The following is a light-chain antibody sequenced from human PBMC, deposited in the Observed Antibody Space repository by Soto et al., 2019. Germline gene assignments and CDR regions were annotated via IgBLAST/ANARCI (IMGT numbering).Light chain of an antibody. CDR2: GAA. CDR1: ESVGTN. V-gene: IGKV3-15*01. CDR3: RPSIRWT. J-gene: IGKJ1*01. Sequence: EIVMTQSPDTLSVSPGDRATLSCRASESVGTNVAWFQQRPGQAPRLLVYGAATRVASIPARFSGSGSGTEFCLTVSGVLAVDLASSPCRPSIRWTFGKG.